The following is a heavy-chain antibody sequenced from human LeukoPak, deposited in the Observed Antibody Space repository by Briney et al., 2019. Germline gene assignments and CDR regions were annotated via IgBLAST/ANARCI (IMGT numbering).Heavy chain of an antibody. V-gene: IGHV3-23*01. CDR3: ANLRYFDGGRDY. CDR2: ISGRATIT. D-gene: IGHD3-9*01. CDR1: GFTFSDYA. Sequence: PGGSLRLSCAASGFTFSDYAMSWVRQAPGKGLEWVSVISGRATITYYADSVKGRFTISRDNSKSTLFLQMNSLRAEDTAVYYCANLRYFDGGRDYWGQGTLVTVSS. J-gene: IGHJ4*02.